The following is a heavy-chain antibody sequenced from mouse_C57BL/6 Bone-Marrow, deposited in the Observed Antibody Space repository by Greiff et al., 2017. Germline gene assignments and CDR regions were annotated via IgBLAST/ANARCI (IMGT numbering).Heavy chain of an antibody. CDR1: GYAFSSYW. D-gene: IGHD1-1*01. CDR2: ICPGAGDT. J-gene: IGHJ2*01. CDR3: AREGFITSIDY. Sequence: VQLQQSGAELVKPGGSVKLSCKASGYAFSSYWMNWVKQRPGKGLEWIGQICPGAGDTNYHGKVKGEATLTADKSSSTAYMQLSSLTSEDSAVYFCAREGFITSIDYWGQGTTLTVSS. V-gene: IGHV1-80*01.